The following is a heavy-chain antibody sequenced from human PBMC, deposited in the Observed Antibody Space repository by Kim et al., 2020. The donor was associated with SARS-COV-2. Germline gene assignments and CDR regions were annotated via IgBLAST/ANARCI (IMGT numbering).Heavy chain of an antibody. J-gene: IGHJ3*01. V-gene: IGHV3-23*01. Sequence: GGSLRLSCAASGFTFSSYGMSWVRQVPGKGLEWVSTLSGSGTSTYYAVSVKGRFTISRDNFKNTLDLQMHSLRVEDTALYYCARDEVAGRVFDAFDLWGRGTLVTVSS. CDR3: ARDEVAGRVFDAFDL. D-gene: IGHD6-6*01. CDR1: GFTFSSYG. CDR2: LSGSGTST.